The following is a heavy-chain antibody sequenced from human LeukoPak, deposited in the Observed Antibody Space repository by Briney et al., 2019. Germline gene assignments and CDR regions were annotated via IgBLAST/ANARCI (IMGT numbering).Heavy chain of an antibody. D-gene: IGHD1-26*01. CDR3: ARDSGSYYPPNAFDI. CDR2: INHSGST. Sequence: PSETLSLTCALYGGSFSGYYWSWIRQPPGKGLEWIGEINHSGSTNYNPSLKSRVTISVDTSKNQFSLKLSSVTAADTAVYYCARDSGSYYPPNAFDIWGQGTMVTVSS. CDR1: GGSFSGYY. V-gene: IGHV4-34*01. J-gene: IGHJ3*02.